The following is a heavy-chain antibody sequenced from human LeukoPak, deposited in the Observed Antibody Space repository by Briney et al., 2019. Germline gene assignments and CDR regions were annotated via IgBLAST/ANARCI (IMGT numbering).Heavy chain of an antibody. CDR1: SGSISSYY. CDR3: GRQGYTASHYFLDY. J-gene: IGHJ4*02. V-gene: IGHV4-4*07. CDR2: IYTTGAT. Sequence: SETLSLTCAVSSGSISSYYWGWVRQPPGKGLEWIGRIYTTGATHYNPSLKSRVTMSIDTSTNQFSLNLRSVTAADTAVYYCGRQGYTASHYFLDYWSQGTLVAVS. D-gene: IGHD2-2*02.